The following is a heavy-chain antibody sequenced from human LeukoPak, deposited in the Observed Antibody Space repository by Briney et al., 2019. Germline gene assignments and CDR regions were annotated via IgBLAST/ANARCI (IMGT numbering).Heavy chain of an antibody. CDR2: ISSSGSTI. CDR3: ARYRQGFLDY. CDR1: GFTFSSYE. Sequence: GGSLRLSCAASGFTFSSYEKNWVRQAPGKGLEWVSYISSSGSTIYYADSVKGRFTISRDNAKNSLYLQMNSLRAEDTAVYYCARYRQGFLDYWGQGTLVTVSS. J-gene: IGHJ4*02. V-gene: IGHV3-48*03. D-gene: IGHD1-26*01.